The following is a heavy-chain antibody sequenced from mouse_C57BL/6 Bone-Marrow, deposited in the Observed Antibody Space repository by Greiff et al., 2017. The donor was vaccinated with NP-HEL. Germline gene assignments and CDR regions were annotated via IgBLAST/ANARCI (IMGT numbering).Heavy chain of an antibody. D-gene: IGHD2-12*01. J-gene: IGHJ4*01. Sequence: DVKLVESGGGLVKPGGSLKLSCAASGFTFSSYAMSWVRQTPEKRLEWVATISDGGSYTYYPDNVKGRFTISRDNAKNNLYLQMSHLKSEDTAMYYCASTIAMDYWGQGTSVTVSS. V-gene: IGHV5-4*03. CDR2: ISDGGSYT. CDR1: GFTFSSYA. CDR3: ASTIAMDY.